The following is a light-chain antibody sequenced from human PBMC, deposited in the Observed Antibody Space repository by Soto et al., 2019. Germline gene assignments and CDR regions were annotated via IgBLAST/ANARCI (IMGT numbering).Light chain of an antibody. CDR3: QSYDTNSFYV. CDR1: GGKIASNY. J-gene: IGLJ1*01. CDR2: EDN. Sequence: NFMLTQPHSVSNSPGKTITISCTGTGGKIASNYVQWYQQRPGSAPTPVIYEDNQSPSGVPDRFSASIDTSTNSASLVISGLKVEDEADYYCQSYDTNSFYVFGTGTKVTVL. V-gene: IGLV6-57*02.